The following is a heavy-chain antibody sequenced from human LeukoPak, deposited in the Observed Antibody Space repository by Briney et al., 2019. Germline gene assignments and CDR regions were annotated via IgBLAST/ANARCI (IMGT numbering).Heavy chain of an antibody. CDR2: FDPEDGET. D-gene: IGHD4-11*01. CDR1: GYTLTELS. Sequence: ASVKVSCKVSGYTLTELSMHWVRQAPGKGLEWMGGFDPEDGETIYAQKFQGRVTMTEDTSTDTAYMELSSLRSEDTAVYYCATSGGKVTTVTTRLSGTIDYWGQGTLVTVSS. CDR3: ATSGGKVTTVTTRLSGTIDY. J-gene: IGHJ4*02. V-gene: IGHV1-24*01.